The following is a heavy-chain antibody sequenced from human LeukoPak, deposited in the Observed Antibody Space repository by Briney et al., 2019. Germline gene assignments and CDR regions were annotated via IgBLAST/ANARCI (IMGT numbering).Heavy chain of an antibody. D-gene: IGHD3-22*01. CDR1: GFTFSSYS. V-gene: IGHV3-48*01. CDR3: AKGPYYYEVRN. Sequence: PGGSLRLPCAASGFTFSSYSMNWVRQAPGKGLEWVSYISSSSSTIYYADSVKGRFTISRDNAKNSLYLQMNSLRAEDTAVYYCAKGPYYYEVRNWGQGTLVTVSS. J-gene: IGHJ4*02. CDR2: ISSSSSTI.